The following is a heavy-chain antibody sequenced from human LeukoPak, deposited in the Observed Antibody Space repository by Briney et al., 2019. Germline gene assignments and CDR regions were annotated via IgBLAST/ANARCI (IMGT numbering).Heavy chain of an antibody. J-gene: IGHJ2*01. Sequence: SETLSLTCTVSGGSISSSSYYWGWIRQPPGKGLEWIGSIYYSGSTYYNPSLKSRVTISVDTSKNQFSLKLSSVTAADTAVYYCAREPLMTTVTTGWYFDLWGRGILVTVSS. CDR1: GGSISSSSYY. CDR2: IYYSGST. V-gene: IGHV4-39*07. D-gene: IGHD4-17*01. CDR3: AREPLMTTVTTGWYFDL.